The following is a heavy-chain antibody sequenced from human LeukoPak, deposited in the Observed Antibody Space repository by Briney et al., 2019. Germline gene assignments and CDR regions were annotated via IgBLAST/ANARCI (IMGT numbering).Heavy chain of an antibody. Sequence: EASVKVSCKASGYTFTSYYMHWVRQAPGQGLEWMGIINPSGGSTSYAQKFQGRVTMTRDMSTSTVYMELSSLRSEDTAVYYCARVPIRRGVFDYWGQGTLVTVSS. CDR2: INPSGGST. CDR3: ARVPIRRGVFDY. J-gene: IGHJ4*02. CDR1: GYTFTSYY. V-gene: IGHV1-46*01. D-gene: IGHD4-17*01.